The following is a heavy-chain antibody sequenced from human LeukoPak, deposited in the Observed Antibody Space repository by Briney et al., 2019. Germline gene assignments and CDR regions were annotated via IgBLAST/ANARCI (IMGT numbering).Heavy chain of an antibody. CDR2: INTDGSST. V-gene: IGHV3-74*01. Sequence: GGSLRLSCEASGFTFGNHRMHWVRQAPGKGLVWVSRINTDGSSTSYADSVRGRFTIPRDNAKNTLYLQMNSLRAEDTAVYYCAREGGSKVTNWFDPWGQGTLVTVSS. J-gene: IGHJ5*02. D-gene: IGHD2-15*01. CDR1: GFTFGNHR. CDR3: AREGGSKVTNWFDP.